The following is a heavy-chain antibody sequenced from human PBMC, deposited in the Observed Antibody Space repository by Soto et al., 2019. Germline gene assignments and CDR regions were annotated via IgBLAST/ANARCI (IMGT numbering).Heavy chain of an antibody. CDR1: GFSLSTSGVG. J-gene: IGHJ6*02. D-gene: IGHD4-4*01. CDR2: IYWNDDK. Sequence: SGPTLVNPTQTLTLTCTFSGFSLSTSGVGVGWIRQPPGKALEWLALIYWNDDKRYSPSLKSRLTITKDTSKNQVVLTMTNMDPVDTATYYCAHSPVITTVTTGTPYRVYYYYGMDVWGQGTTVTVSS. CDR3: AHSPVITTVTTGTPYRVYYYYGMDV. V-gene: IGHV2-5*01.